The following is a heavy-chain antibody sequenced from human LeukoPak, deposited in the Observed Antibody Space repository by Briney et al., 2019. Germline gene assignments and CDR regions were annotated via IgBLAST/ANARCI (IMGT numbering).Heavy chain of an antibody. CDR3: ARAGNTGLIWSGLYYGMDV. D-gene: IGHD3-3*01. J-gene: IGHJ6*02. CDR1: GGTFSSYG. Sequence: SVKVSCKASGGTFSSYGISWVRQAPGQGLEWMGGIIPIFGTANYAQKFQGRVTITADESTSTAYMELSSLRSEDTAVYYCARAGNTGLIWSGLYYGMDVWGQGTTVTVSS. CDR2: IIPIFGTA. V-gene: IGHV1-69*01.